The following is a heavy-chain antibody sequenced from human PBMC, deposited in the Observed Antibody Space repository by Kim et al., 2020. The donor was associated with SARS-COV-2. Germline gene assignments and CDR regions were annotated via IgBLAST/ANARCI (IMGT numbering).Heavy chain of an antibody. V-gene: IGHV4-4*07. D-gene: IGHD6-13*01. Sequence: SETLSLTCTVSGGSISGYYWTWIRQPAGKGLEWIGRIYTSGSTNYYPSLESRVTMSVDTSKTQFSLELISVTAADTAVYDCARGLTAAGANNFDYWGQG. CDR3: ARGLTAAGANNFDY. CDR2: IYTSGST. CDR1: GGSISGYY. J-gene: IGHJ4*02.